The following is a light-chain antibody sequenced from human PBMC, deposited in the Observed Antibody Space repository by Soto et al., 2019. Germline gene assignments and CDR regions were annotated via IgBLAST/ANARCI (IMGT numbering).Light chain of an antibody. CDR1: SSDVGRYNY. Sequence: QSALTQPASVSGSPGQSITISCTGTSSDVGRYNYVSWFQQHPGKAPKLILYDVSNRPSGVSSRFSGSKSGNTASLTISGLQAEDEADYYCTSYGGRYTPYVFGTGTKVTVL. CDR3: TSYGGRYTPYV. CDR2: DVS. J-gene: IGLJ1*01. V-gene: IGLV2-14*01.